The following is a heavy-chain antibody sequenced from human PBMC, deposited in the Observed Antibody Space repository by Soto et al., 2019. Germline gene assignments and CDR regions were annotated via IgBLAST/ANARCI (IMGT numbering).Heavy chain of an antibody. D-gene: IGHD6-13*01. CDR3: ASPSSSSWYEFGYAFVI. J-gene: IGHJ3*02. Sequence: ASVKVSCKASGYTFTSYYMHWVRQAPGQGLEWMGIINPSGGSTSHAQKFQGRVTMTRDRSTSTVYMELSSLRSEDTAVYYCASPSSSSWYEFGYAFVIWGQGTMVTVSS. CDR1: GYTFTSYY. V-gene: IGHV1-46*03. CDR2: INPSGGST.